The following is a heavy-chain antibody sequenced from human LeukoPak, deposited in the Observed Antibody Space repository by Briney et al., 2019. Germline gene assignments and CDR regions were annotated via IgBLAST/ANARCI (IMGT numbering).Heavy chain of an antibody. V-gene: IGHV1-46*01. CDR3: ARDRGGNLEGNWFDP. CDR2: INPSGGST. D-gene: IGHD2-15*01. J-gene: IGHJ5*02. CDR1: GYTFTIYY. Sequence: ASVTVSFKASGYTFTIYYMHWVRQAPGQGLEWMGIINPSGGSTSYAQKFQGRVTMTRDTSTSTVYMELSSLRSEDTAVYYCARDRGGNLEGNWFDPWGQGTLVTVSS.